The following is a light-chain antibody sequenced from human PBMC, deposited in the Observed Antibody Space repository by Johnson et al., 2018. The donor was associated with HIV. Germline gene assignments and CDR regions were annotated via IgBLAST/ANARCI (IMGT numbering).Light chain of an antibody. CDR2: ENN. CDR1: TSNIGNNY. Sequence: HSVLSQPPSVSAAPGQKVTISCSGSTSNIGNNYVSWYQQLPGTAPKLLIYENNKRPSGIPDRFSGSTSGTSATLGITGLPTGDEADYYCGTWDSSLSVYVFGTGTKVSVL. CDR3: GTWDSSLSVYV. J-gene: IGLJ1*01. V-gene: IGLV1-51*02.